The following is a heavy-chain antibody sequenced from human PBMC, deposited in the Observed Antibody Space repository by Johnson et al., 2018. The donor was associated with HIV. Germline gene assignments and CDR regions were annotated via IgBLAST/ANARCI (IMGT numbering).Heavy chain of an antibody. CDR3: ARFRDPYYDSSGYSRNDAFDI. V-gene: IGHV3-33*01. CDR2: IWYDGSNK. J-gene: IGHJ3*02. Sequence: QMQLVESGGGVVQPGRSLRLSCAASGFTFSSYGMHWVRQAPGKGLEWVAVIWYDGSNKYYVDSVNGRFTISRDNAKNSLYLQMNSLRAEDTAVYYCARFRDPYYDSSGYSRNDAFDIWGQGTMVTVSS. D-gene: IGHD3-22*01. CDR1: GFTFSSYG.